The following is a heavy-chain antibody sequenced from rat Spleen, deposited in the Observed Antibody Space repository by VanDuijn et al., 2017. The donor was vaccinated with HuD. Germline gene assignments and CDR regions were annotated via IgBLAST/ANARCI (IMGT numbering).Heavy chain of an antibody. V-gene: IGHV5-19*01. CDR2: ISPSGGST. CDR1: GFTFSNYG. Sequence: EVQLVESGGGLVQPGRSLKLSCAASGFTFSNYGMHWIRQAPTKGLEWVASISPSGGSTYYRDSVKGRFTISRDNAESTLYLLMDSLKSEDTATYYCAREGTYYGDYFDYWGQGVMVTASS. J-gene: IGHJ2*01. D-gene: IGHD1-9*01. CDR3: AREGTYYGDYFDY.